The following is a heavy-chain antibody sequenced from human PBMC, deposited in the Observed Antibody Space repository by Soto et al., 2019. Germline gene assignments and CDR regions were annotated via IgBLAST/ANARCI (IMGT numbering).Heavy chain of an antibody. CDR3: AKDMRIYDSSGSLDY. J-gene: IGHJ4*02. CDR1: GFTFDDYA. V-gene: IGHV3-9*01. Sequence: GGSLRLSCAASGFTFDDYAMHWVRQAPGKGLEWVSGISWNSGSIGYADSVKGRFTISRDNAKNSLYLQMNSLRAEDTALYYCAKDMRIYDSSGSLDYWGQGTLVTVSS. D-gene: IGHD3-22*01. CDR2: ISWNSGSI.